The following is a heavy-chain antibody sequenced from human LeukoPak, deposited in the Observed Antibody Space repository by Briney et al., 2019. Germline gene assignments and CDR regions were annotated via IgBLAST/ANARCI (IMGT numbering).Heavy chain of an antibody. CDR3: ASDLNSSSWYGGVFDY. CDR2: IKQDGSEK. V-gene: IGHV3-7*01. D-gene: IGHD6-13*01. Sequence: GGSLRLSCAASGFTFSSYWMSWVRQAPGKGLEWVASIKQDGSEKYYVDSVKGRFTISRDNAKNSLYLQVNSLRAEDTAVYYCASDLNSSSWYGGVFDYWGQGTLVTVSS. J-gene: IGHJ4*02. CDR1: GFTFSSYW.